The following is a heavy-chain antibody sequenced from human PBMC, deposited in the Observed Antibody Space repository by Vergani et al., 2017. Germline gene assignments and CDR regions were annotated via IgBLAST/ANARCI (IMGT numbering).Heavy chain of an antibody. Sequence: QVQLQQWGAGLLKPSETLSLTCAVYGGSFSGYYWSWIRQPPGKGLEWIGEINHSGSTNYNPSLKSRVTISVDTSKNQFSLKLSSVTAADTAVYYCARGLLRFFELLGDYYYYMDVWGKGTTVTVSS. CDR2: INHSGST. CDR3: ARGLLRFFELLGDYYYYMDV. J-gene: IGHJ6*03. CDR1: GGSFSGYY. V-gene: IGHV4-34*01. D-gene: IGHD3-3*01.